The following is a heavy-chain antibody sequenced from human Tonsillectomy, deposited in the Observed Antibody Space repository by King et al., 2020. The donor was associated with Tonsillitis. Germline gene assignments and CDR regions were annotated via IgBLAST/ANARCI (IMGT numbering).Heavy chain of an antibody. CDR1: GASISSGDHY. D-gene: IGHD1-26*01. V-gene: IGHV4-39*01. J-gene: IGHJ4*02. CDR3: ARYVSGSFDY. Sequence: QLQESGPGVVKPSETLSLTCTVSGASISSGDHYWAWIRQPPGKGLEWIGYMYSSGTIFYNPSLKSRITISGGTSENRFSLKLSSVTAADTAVYFCARYVSGSFDYWGQGALVTVSS. CDR2: MYSSGTI.